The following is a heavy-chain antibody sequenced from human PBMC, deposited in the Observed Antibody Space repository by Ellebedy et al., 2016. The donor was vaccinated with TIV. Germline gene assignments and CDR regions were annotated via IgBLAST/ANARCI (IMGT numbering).Heavy chain of an antibody. V-gene: IGHV3-73*01. J-gene: IGHJ3*01. CDR3: SSDTTIVTFDALDF. CDR1: WSTFSLSA. D-gene: IGHD5-24*01. Sequence: GESLKISXATSWSTFSLSAIHWVRQASGKGLEWVGRIRHKGNNYATEHAASLKGRFTISRDDSKNTAYLQMSGLTTEDTGVYYCSSDTTIVTFDALDFWGRGTTVTVFS. CDR2: IRHKGNNYAT.